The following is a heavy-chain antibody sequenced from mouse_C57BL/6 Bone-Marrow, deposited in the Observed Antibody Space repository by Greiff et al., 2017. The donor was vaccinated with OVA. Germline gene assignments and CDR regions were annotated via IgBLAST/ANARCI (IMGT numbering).Heavy chain of an antibody. CDR2: ISNGGGST. Sequence: EVQRVESGGGLVQPGGSLKLSCTASGFTFSDYYMYWVRQTPEKRLEWVAYISNGGGSTYYPDTVKGRFTISRDNAKNTLYLQMSRLKSEDTAMYYCARPGYDGVYYAMDYWGQGTSVTVSS. D-gene: IGHD2-2*01. CDR3: ARPGYDGVYYAMDY. V-gene: IGHV5-12*01. J-gene: IGHJ4*01. CDR1: GFTFSDYY.